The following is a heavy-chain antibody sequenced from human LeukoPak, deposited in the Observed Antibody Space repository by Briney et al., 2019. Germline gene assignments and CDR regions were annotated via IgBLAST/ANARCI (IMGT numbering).Heavy chain of an antibody. D-gene: IGHD2-15*01. J-gene: IGHJ6*03. CDR1: GFTFSSYG. CDR3: AKDVGGVVAATPMKVYYYYYMDV. Sequence: GGSLRLSCAASGFTFSSYGMSWVRQAPGKGLEWVSAISGSGGSTYYADSVKGRFTISRDNSKNTLYLQMNSLRAEDTAVYYCAKDVGGVVAATPMKVYYYYYMDVWGKGTTVTISS. V-gene: IGHV3-23*01. CDR2: ISGSGGST.